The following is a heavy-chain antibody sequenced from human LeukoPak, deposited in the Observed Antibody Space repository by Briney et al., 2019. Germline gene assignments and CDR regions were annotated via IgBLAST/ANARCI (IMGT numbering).Heavy chain of an antibody. V-gene: IGHV3-7*01. CDR3: ARDGGVSSDFWSGYYYYYYYMDV. Sequence: GGSLRLSCAASGFTFSSYWMSWVRQAPGKGLEWVANIKQDGSEKYYVDSVKGRFTISRDNAKNSLYLQMNSLGAEDTAVYYCARDGGVSSDFWSGYYYYYYYMDVWGKGTTVTVSS. CDR1: GFTFSSYW. D-gene: IGHD3-3*01. CDR2: IKQDGSEK. J-gene: IGHJ6*03.